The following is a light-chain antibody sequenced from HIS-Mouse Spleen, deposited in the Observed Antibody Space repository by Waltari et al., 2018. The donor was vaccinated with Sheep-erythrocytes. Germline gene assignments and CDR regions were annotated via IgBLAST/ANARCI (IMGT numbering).Light chain of an antibody. CDR3: CSYAGSYTWV. V-gene: IGLV2-11*02. CDR2: DVS. J-gene: IGLJ3*02. CDR1: SSDVGGYNY. Sequence: QSALPQPRSVSGSPGQSVPIPCTVTSSDVGGYNYGSWYQQHPGTAPKLMIYDVSKRPSGVPDRFSGSKSGNTASLTISGLQAEDEADYYCCSYAGSYTWVFGGGTKLTVL.